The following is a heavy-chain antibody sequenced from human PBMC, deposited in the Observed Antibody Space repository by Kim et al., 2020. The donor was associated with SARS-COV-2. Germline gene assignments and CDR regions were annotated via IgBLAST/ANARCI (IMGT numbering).Heavy chain of an antibody. CDR2: IYYSGST. V-gene: IGHV4-59*01. J-gene: IGHJ6*02. CDR1: GGSISSYY. Sequence: SETLSLTCTVSGGSISSYYWSWIRQPPGKGLEWIGYIYYSGSTNYNPSLKSRVTISVDTSKNQFSLKLSSVTAADTAVYYCARLWFGTTDYYYGMDVWGQGTTVTVSS. CDR3: ARLWFGTTDYYYGMDV. D-gene: IGHD3-10*01.